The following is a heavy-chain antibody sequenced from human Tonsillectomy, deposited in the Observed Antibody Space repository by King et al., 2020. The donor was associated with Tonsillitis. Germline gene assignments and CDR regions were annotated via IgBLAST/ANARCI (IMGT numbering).Heavy chain of an antibody. CDR1: GFTFSSYA. V-gene: IGHV3-30-3*01. CDR2: ISYDGSNK. CDR3: ARGGGGYYSGMDV. J-gene: IGHJ6*02. D-gene: IGHD1-26*01. Sequence: QLVESGGGVVQPGRSLRLSCAVSGFTFSSYAMHWVRQAPGKGLEWVAVISYDGSNKYYADSVKGRFTISRDNSKNTLYLQMNSLRAEDTAVYYCARGGGGYYSGMDVWGRGTTVTVSS.